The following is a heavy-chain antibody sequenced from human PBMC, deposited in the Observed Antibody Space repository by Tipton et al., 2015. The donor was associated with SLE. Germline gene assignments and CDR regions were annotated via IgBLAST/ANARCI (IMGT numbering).Heavy chain of an antibody. CDR3: AREGGYSSSSDAFDI. CDR2: IYYSGST. V-gene: IGHV4-39*07. D-gene: IGHD6-6*01. J-gene: IGHJ3*02. Sequence: TLSLTCTVSGGSISSSSYYWGWIRQPPGKGLEWIGSIYYSGSTYYNPSLKSRVTISADTSKNQFSLKLSSVTAADTAVYYCAREGGYSSSSDAFDIWGQGTMVTVSS. CDR1: GGSISSSSYY.